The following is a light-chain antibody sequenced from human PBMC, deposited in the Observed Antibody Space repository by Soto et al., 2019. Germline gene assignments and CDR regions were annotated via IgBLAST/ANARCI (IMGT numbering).Light chain of an antibody. CDR1: QSITGN. J-gene: IGKJ1*01. CDR3: QQYGSSPPKT. Sequence: IVMTQSPATLSVCPGERSTLSCRASQSITGNLTWYQQKPGQAPRLLIYDASTRATGIPDRFSGSGSGTDFTLTISRLEPEDFAVYYCQQYGSSPPKTFGQGTKVDI. CDR2: DAS. V-gene: IGKV3-20*01.